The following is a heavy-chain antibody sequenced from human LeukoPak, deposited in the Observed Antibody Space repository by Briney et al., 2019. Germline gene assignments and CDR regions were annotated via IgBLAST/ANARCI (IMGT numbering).Heavy chain of an antibody. Sequence: SQTLSLTCTVSGGSISSGSYYWSWIRQPAGKGLEWIGRIYTSGGTNYNPSLKSRVTISVDTSKNQFSLKLSSVTAADTAVYYCARARRDSFQYYFDYWGQGTLVTVSS. V-gene: IGHV4-61*02. CDR1: GGSISSGSYY. D-gene: IGHD5-24*01. J-gene: IGHJ4*02. CDR2: IYTSGGT. CDR3: ARARRDSFQYYFDY.